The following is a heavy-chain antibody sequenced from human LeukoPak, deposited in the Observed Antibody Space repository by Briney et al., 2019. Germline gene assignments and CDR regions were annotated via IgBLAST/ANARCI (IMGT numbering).Heavy chain of an antibody. CDR3: AGYSSSWYGSDY. CDR2: IYYSGST. Sequence: SETLSLTCTVSGGSISSYYWSWIRQPPGKGLEWIGYIYYSGSTNYNPSLKSRVTISVDTSKNQFSLKLSSVTAADTAVYYCAGYSSSWYGSDYWSQGTLVTVSS. CDR1: GGSISSYY. V-gene: IGHV4-59*08. J-gene: IGHJ4*02. D-gene: IGHD6-13*01.